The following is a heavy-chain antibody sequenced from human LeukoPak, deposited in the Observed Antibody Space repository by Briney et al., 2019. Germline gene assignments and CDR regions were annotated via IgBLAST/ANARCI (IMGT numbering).Heavy chain of an antibody. V-gene: IGHV4-59*01. J-gene: IGHJ4*02. CDR3: AREDYGDFNYFDY. CDR2: IYYTGST. Sequence: SETLSLTCTVSGGSISGYYWSWIRQPPGKGLEWIGYIYYTGSTNYNTSLKSRVTLLVDMSKSQFSLNLSSVTAADTAVYYCAREDYGDFNYFDYWGQGTLVTVSS. CDR1: GGSISGYY. D-gene: IGHD4-17*01.